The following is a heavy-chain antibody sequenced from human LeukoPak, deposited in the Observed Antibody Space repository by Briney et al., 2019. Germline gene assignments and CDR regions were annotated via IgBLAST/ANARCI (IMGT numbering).Heavy chain of an antibody. D-gene: IGHD3-22*01. V-gene: IGHV1-46*01. Sequence: ASVKVSCKASGYTFTSYYIHWVRQAPGQGLEWMGIINPSGGSTSYAQKFQGRVTMTWDTSTSTVYMELSSLRSEDSAVYYCARAGSSGAIDYWGQGTLVTVSS. J-gene: IGHJ4*02. CDR3: ARAGSSGAIDY. CDR2: INPSGGST. CDR1: GYTFTSYY.